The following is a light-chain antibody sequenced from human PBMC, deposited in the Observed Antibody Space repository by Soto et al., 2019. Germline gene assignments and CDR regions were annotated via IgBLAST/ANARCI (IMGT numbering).Light chain of an antibody. CDR2: EVS. V-gene: IGLV2-14*01. CDR3: SSYASSTAYV. CDR1: SSDVGSYDY. Sequence: QSVLIQPPSVSGSPGQSVTISCTGTSSDVGSYDYVSWYQQHPGTVPKLMVYEVSYRPSGVSSRFSGSKSANTASLTISGLQAEDEADYYCSSYASSTAYVFGTGTKVTVL. J-gene: IGLJ1*01.